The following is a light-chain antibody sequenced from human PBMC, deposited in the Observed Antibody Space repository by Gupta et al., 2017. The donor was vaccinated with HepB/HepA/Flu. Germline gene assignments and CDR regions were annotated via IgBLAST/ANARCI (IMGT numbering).Light chain of an antibody. J-gene: IGLJ2*01. CDR2: ADN. Sequence: QSALTQPPSVSGAPGQTVTISCTGSSSNIGAGYAVHWYQQLPGIAPTLLISADNNRPSGVPDRFSGSKSGSSASLSITGLQAEDEADYFCQSYDKSLSVVLGTGTTLTVL. V-gene: IGLV1-40*01. CDR1: SSNIGAGYA. CDR3: QSYDKSLSVV.